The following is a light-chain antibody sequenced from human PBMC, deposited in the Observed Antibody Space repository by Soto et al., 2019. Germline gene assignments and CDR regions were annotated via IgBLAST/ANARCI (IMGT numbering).Light chain of an antibody. CDR2: RDD. J-gene: IGLJ3*02. CDR3: AAWDDSLNAWV. V-gene: IGLV1-47*01. CDR1: ISNIGSKY. Sequence: QSVLTQPPSASTTPGQRVTIFCSGGISNIGSKYVNWYQHLPGAAPKLLIYRDDQRPSAVPDRFSGSKSGTSAALAISGRRSEDEADYYCAAWDDSLNAWVFGGGTKLTVL.